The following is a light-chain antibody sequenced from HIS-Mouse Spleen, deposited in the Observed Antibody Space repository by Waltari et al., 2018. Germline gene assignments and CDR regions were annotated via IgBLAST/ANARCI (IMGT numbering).Light chain of an antibody. CDR1: QSVSSN. J-gene: IGKJ1*01. CDR2: GAS. Sequence: EIVMTQSPATLSVSPGERATLPCRASQSVSSNLAWYQQKPGQAPRLLIYGASPRATGIPARFSGRGSGTEFTLTISSMQSEDFAVYYCQQYNNWPPTFGQGTKVEI. V-gene: IGKV3-15*01. CDR3: QQYNNWPPT.